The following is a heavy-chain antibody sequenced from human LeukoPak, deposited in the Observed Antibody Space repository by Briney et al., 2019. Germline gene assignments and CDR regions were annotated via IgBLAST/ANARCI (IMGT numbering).Heavy chain of an antibody. CDR1: GFTFSSYG. D-gene: IGHD6-19*01. CDR2: ISYDGSNK. Sequence: PGGSLRLSCAASGFTFSSYGMRWVRQAPGKGLEWVAVISYDGSNKYYADSVKGRFTISRDNSKNTLYLQMNSLRAEDTAVYYCAKSSSGWGRPDYWGQGTLVTVSS. V-gene: IGHV3-30*18. J-gene: IGHJ4*02. CDR3: AKSSSGWGRPDY.